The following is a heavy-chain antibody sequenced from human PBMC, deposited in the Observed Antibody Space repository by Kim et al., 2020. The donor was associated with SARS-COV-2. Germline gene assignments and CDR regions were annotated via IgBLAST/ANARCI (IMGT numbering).Heavy chain of an antibody. J-gene: IGHJ5*02. V-gene: IGHV3-30*01. CDR3: ARVKSDLFDTGGVRNWFDP. Sequence: GRFTISRDNSKNTLYLQMNSLRAEDTAVYYCARVKSDLFDTGGVRNWFDPWGQGTLVTVSS. D-gene: IGHD2-8*02.